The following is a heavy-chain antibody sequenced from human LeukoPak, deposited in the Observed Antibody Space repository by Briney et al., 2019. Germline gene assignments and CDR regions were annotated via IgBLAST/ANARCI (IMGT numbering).Heavy chain of an antibody. CDR3: ARVRRGGRYSLFYYYMDV. Sequence: GASVKVSCKASGYTFTSYDINWVRQATGQGLEWMGWMNPNSGNTGYAQKFQGRVTMTRNTSISTAYMELSSLRSEDTAVYYCARVRRGGRYSLFYYYMDVWGKGTTVTISS. J-gene: IGHJ6*03. D-gene: IGHD5-18*01. V-gene: IGHV1-8*01. CDR2: MNPNSGNT. CDR1: GYTFTSYD.